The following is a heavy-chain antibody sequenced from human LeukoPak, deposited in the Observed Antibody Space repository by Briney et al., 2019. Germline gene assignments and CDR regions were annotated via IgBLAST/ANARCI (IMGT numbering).Heavy chain of an antibody. Sequence: GGSLRLSCAASGFTFSSYAMSWVRQAPGKGLEWVSAISGSGGSTYYADSVKGRFTISGDNSKNTLYLQMNSLRAEDTAVYYCAKLGGSYGHFDYWGQGTLVTVSS. CDR1: GFTFSSYA. V-gene: IGHV3-23*01. CDR3: AKLGGSYGHFDY. CDR2: ISGSGGST. D-gene: IGHD1-26*01. J-gene: IGHJ4*02.